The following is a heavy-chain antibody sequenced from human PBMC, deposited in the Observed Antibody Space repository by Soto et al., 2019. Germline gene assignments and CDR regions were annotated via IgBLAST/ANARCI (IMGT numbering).Heavy chain of an antibody. Sequence: PSETLSLTCTVSGGSISSGGYYWSWIRQHPGKGLEWIGYIYYSGSTYYNPSLKSRVTISVDTSKNQFSLKLSSVTAADTAVYYCARGGPYFVVVTQNDAFDIWGQGTMVT. CDR2: IYYSGST. CDR1: GGSISSGGYY. V-gene: IGHV4-31*03. CDR3: ARGGPYFVVVTQNDAFDI. D-gene: IGHD2-21*02. J-gene: IGHJ3*02.